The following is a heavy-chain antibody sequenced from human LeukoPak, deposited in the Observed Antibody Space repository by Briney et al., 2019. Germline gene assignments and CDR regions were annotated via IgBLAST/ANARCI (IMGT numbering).Heavy chain of an antibody. Sequence: PSETLSLTCTVSGVSISSYYWSWIRQPAGKGLGWIGRIYTSGSTNYNPSLKSRVTISVDKSKNQFSLKLSSVTAADTAVYYCALTGLQYSHAGDYWGQGTLVTVSS. CDR3: ALTGLQYSHAGDY. V-gene: IGHV4-4*07. CDR1: GVSISSYY. CDR2: IYTSGST. J-gene: IGHJ4*02. D-gene: IGHD4-11*01.